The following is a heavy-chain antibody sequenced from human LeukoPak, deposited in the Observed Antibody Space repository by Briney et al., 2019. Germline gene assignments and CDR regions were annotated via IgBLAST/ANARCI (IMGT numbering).Heavy chain of an antibody. V-gene: IGHV3-15*01. Sequence: PGGSLRLSCAASGFTSSNAWMIWARQAPGKGLEWVGRIKTKTDGETTVYAAPVQGRFTISRDDSKNTVYLQMNTLKIEDTAVYYCTTATFYDRSLYYFDYWGQGTLVTVSS. CDR1: GFTSSNAW. J-gene: IGHJ4*02. CDR2: IKTKTDGETT. CDR3: TTATFYDRSLYYFDY. D-gene: IGHD3-22*01.